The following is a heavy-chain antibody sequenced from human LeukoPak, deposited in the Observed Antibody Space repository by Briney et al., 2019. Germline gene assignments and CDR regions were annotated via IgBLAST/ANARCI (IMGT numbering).Heavy chain of an antibody. CDR2: IYYSGST. J-gene: IGHJ4*02. CDR3: ARMMGATDDY. Sequence: SETLSLTCTVSGGSISSSSYYWGWIRQPPGKGLEWIGSIYYSGSTYYNPSLKSRVTISVDTSKNQFSLKLSSVTAADTAVYYCARMMGATDDYWGQGTLVTVSS. V-gene: IGHV4-39*07. D-gene: IGHD1-26*01. CDR1: GGSISSSSYY.